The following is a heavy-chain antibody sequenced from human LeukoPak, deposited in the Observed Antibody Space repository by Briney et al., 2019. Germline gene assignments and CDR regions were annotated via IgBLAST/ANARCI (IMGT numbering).Heavy chain of an antibody. D-gene: IGHD6-19*01. CDR2: IYYSGST. CDR3: ARAEAGVFDY. J-gene: IGHJ4*02. V-gene: IGHV4-59*01. CDR1: GGSISSYC. Sequence: SETLSLTCTVSGGSISSYCWSWIRQPPGKGLEWIGYIYYSGSTNYNPSLKSRVTISVDTSKNQFSLKLSSVTAADTAVYYCARAEAGVFDYWGQGTLVTVSS.